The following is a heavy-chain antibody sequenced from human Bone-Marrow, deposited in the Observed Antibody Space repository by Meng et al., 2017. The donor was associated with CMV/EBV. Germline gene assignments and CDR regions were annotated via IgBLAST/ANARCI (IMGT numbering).Heavy chain of an antibody. CDR3: ASVGYSSTPGIDY. CDR1: GGSISSSSYY. Sequence: SDTLSLTCTVAGGSISSSSYYWGWIRQPPGKGLEWIGSIYYSGSTYYNPSLKSRVTISVDTSKNQFSLKLSSVTAADTAVYYCASVGYSSTPGIDYWGQGTLVTVSS. V-gene: IGHV4-39*07. CDR2: IYYSGST. J-gene: IGHJ4*02. D-gene: IGHD6-19*01.